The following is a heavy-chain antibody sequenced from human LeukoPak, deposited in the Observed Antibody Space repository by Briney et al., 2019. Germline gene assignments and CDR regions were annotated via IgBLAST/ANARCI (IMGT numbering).Heavy chain of an antibody. J-gene: IGHJ4*02. CDR3: AKGSYASGSSLFDY. CDR1: GFTFSNYA. V-gene: IGHV3-23*01. Sequence: GGSLRLSCAASGFTFSNYAMSWVRQAPGKGLEWVSTISGSGGGIYYADSVKGRFTISRDNSKNTLYLQMNSLRADDTAVYYCAKGSYASGSSLFDYWGQGTLVTVSS. CDR2: ISGSGGGI. D-gene: IGHD3-10*01.